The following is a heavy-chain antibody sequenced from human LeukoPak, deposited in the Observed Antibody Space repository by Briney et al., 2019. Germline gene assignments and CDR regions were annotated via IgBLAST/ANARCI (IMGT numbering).Heavy chain of an antibody. D-gene: IGHD3-16*01. J-gene: IGHJ1*01. CDR2: ISYDGSKI. CDR3: ATGGSTLGRIWECLPQ. CDR1: GFIFNNYA. V-gene: IGHV3-30*04. Sequence: QPGGSLRPYCAASGFIFNNYALHWVRQGPGKGLEWVAVISYDGSKIYYSDSVNGRFTISRDNSKNTLYLQMNSLRAEDTAVYYCATGGSTLGRIWECLPQWGQGTLVIVSS.